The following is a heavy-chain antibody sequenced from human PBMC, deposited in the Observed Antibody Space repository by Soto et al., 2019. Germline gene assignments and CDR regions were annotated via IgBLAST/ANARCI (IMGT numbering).Heavy chain of an antibody. CDR2: ISAYNGNT. D-gene: IGHD2-15*01. V-gene: IGHV1-18*04. CDR1: GYTFTSYG. J-gene: IGHJ1*01. CDR3: AGSPRVAAPQDYFQH. Sequence: ASVKVSCKASGYTFTSYGISWVRQAPGQGLEWMGWISAYNGNTNYAQKLQGRVTMTTDTSTSTAYMELRSLRSDDTAVYYCAGSPRVAAPQDYFQHWGQGTLVTVSP.